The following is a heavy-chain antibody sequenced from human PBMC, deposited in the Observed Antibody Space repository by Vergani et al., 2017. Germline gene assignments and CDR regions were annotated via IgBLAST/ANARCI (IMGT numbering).Heavy chain of an antibody. CDR2: ISWNSGSI. V-gene: IGHV3-9*01. CDR3: ASPYYYDSSGFDI. D-gene: IGHD3-22*01. J-gene: IGHJ3*02. Sequence: EVQLLESGGGLVQPGRSLRLSCAASGFTFDDYAMHWVRQAPGKGLEWVSGISWNSGSIGYADSVKGRFTISRDNAKNSLYLQMNSLRAEDTALYYCASPYYYDSSGFDIWGQGTMVTVSS. CDR1: GFTFDDYA.